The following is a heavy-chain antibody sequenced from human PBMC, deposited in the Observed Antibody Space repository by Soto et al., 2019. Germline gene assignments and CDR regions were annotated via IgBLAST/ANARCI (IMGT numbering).Heavy chain of an antibody. Sequence: PGGSLRLSCADSGFRFSSDSMSWVRQTPGKGLEWVAAITATGDRTYYADSVTGRFTISRDNSKKTHYLQMTSLRAEDTAMYYCATMNGYFEYWGQGTPVTVSS. CDR1: GFRFSSDS. CDR2: ITATGDRT. J-gene: IGHJ4*02. CDR3: ATMNGYFEY. D-gene: IGHD3-22*01. V-gene: IGHV3-23*01.